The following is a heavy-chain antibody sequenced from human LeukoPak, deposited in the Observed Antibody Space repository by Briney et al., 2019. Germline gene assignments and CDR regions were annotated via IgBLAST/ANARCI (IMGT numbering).Heavy chain of an antibody. CDR3: ARVDEVGEANP. V-gene: IGHV3-48*03. CDR1: GFTFSSYE. Sequence: SGGSLRLSCAASGFTFSSYEMNWVRQAPGKGLEWASYISSSGSTIYYADSVKGRFTISRDNAKNSLYLQMNSLRAEDTAVYYCARVDEVGEANPWGQGTLVTVSS. J-gene: IGHJ5*02. CDR2: ISSSGSTI. D-gene: IGHD2-2*01.